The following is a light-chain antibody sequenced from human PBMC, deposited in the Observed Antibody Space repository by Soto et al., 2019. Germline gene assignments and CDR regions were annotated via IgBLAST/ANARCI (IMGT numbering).Light chain of an antibody. Sequence: EIVLTQSPATLSLSPGERATLSCRASQRVSSYLAWYQQKFGQAPRLLIYEASNRATGIPARFSGSGSATDFTLTISSLEPEDFAVYYCQQRYNWPLTFGQGTKVEIK. CDR3: QQRYNWPLT. J-gene: IGKJ1*01. CDR1: QRVSSY. V-gene: IGKV3-11*01. CDR2: EAS.